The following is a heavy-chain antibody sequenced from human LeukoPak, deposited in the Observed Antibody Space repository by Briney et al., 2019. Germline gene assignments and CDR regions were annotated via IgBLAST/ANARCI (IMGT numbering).Heavy chain of an antibody. J-gene: IGHJ2*01. CDR3: ARGRQGAKTRYFDL. D-gene: IGHD1-26*01. CDR1: GIIFSNYA. CDR2: ISSDGGST. Sequence: GGSLRLSCAASGIIFSNYAMHWVRQGPRKGLECISTISSDGGSTYYANSVKGRFTISRDNSKNTLYLQMGSLRAEDMAVYYCARGRQGAKTRYFDLWGRGTRVAVSS. V-gene: IGHV3-64*01.